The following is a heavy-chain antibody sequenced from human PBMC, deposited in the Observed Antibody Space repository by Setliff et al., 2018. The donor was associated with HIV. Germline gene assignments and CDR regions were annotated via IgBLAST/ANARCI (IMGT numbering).Heavy chain of an antibody. CDR2: IYYSGMT. D-gene: IGHD2-15*01. J-gene: IGHJ3*02. Sequence: PSETLSLTCSVSGGSISSYYWSWIRQPPGKGLQWIGDIYYSGMTNYNPSLQSRVTKSLDTSKNQFSLKVNSVTAADTAVYYCARFPLLHKNAFDIWGQGTMVTVSS. V-gene: IGHV4-59*01. CDR1: GGSISSYY. CDR3: ARFPLLHKNAFDI.